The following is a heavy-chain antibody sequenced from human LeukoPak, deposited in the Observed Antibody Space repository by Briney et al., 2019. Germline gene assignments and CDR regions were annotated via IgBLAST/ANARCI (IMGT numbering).Heavy chain of an antibody. CDR3: ARGVGSGSRLRAGDY. Sequence: GGSLKLSCAASGFTVSSNYMSWVRQAPGKGLEWVSVIYSGGSTYYADSVKGRFTISRDNSKNTLYLQMNSLRAEDTAVYYCARGVGSGSRLRAGDYWGQGTLVTVSS. J-gene: IGHJ4*02. CDR1: GFTVSSNY. D-gene: IGHD1-26*01. V-gene: IGHV3-53*01. CDR2: IYSGGST.